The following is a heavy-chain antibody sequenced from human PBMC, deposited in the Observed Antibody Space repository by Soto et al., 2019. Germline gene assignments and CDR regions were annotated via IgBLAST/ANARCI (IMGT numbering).Heavy chain of an antibody. CDR3: ARERCSTGCPMDV. V-gene: IGHV4-31*03. J-gene: IGHJ6*02. Sequence: SETLSLTCTVSGGFISSGGYYWAWIRQHPGKGLEWIGHIYHSGSTYYNPSLKSRVTISVDTSENQFSLRLSSVTAADTAIYYCARERCSTGCPMDVWGQGATVTVSS. CDR2: IYHSGST. D-gene: IGHD2-2*01. CDR1: GGFISSGGYY.